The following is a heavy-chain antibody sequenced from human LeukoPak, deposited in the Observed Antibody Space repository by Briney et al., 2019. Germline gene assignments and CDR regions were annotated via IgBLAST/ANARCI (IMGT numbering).Heavy chain of an antibody. J-gene: IGHJ4*02. D-gene: IGHD2-2*01. CDR2: IIPIFGTA. CDR1: GGTFSSYA. Sequence: GASVKVSCKASGGTFSSYAISWVRQAPGQGLEWMGGIIPIFGTANYAQKFQGRVTITTDESTSTAYMELSSLRSEGTAVYYCARDGGYCSSTSCLSRETTGAREVDWGQGTLVTVSS. CDR3: ARDGGYCSSTSCLSRETTGAREVD. V-gene: IGHV1-69*05.